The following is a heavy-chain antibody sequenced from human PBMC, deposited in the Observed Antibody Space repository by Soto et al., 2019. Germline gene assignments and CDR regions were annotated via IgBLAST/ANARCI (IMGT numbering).Heavy chain of an antibody. J-gene: IGHJ4*02. V-gene: IGHV3-30-3*01. Sequence: QVQLVESGGGVVQPGRSLRLSCAASGFSFSISPMHWVRQAPGKGPERVALISYDGTNKFYADSVKGRFTISRDNSKSTLYLQVDSLRPEDAAVYYCAREPKTSGGQNWAFNYFDSWGQGTLFTVSS. CDR1: GFSFSISP. CDR2: ISYDGTNK. CDR3: AREPKTSGGQNWAFNYFDS. D-gene: IGHD7-27*01.